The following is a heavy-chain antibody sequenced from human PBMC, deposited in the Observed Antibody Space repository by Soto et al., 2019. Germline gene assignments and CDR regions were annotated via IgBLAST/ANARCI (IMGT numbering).Heavy chain of an antibody. D-gene: IGHD1-7*01. Sequence: QVHLVESGGGVVHPGRSLRLSCAASGFSFSTYGMHWVRQAPGKGLEWVAFISNDGSNKYYADCVKGRFTISRDNSKNRLYLQMNSLRAEDTGVDYYAKGFWNYWAFDYWGQGTLVTVSS. CDR3: AKGFWNYWAFDY. V-gene: IGHV3-30*18. CDR1: GFSFSTYG. J-gene: IGHJ4*02. CDR2: ISNDGSNK.